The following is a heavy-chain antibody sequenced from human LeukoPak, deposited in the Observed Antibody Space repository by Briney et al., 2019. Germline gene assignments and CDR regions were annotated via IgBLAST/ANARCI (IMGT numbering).Heavy chain of an antibody. D-gene: IGHD3-16*01. CDR2: MNEDGSER. J-gene: IGHJ6*02. CDR3: ATYTHWVAGDV. V-gene: IGHV3-7*01. Sequence: VGSLRLSCAASGFTFSKSWMSWVRQAPGKGLEWVANMNEDGSERDYVDSVKGRFTISRDNARKSLYLQMSSLRAEDTAVYYCATYTHWVAGDVWGQGTTVTVSS. CDR1: GFTFSKSW.